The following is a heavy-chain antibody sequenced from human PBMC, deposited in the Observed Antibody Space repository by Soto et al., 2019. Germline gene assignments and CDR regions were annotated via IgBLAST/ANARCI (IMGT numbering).Heavy chain of an antibody. CDR1: GGSISSGDYY. J-gene: IGHJ6*02. CDR3: ARGRKTYYDFWSGYQRPGGMDV. D-gene: IGHD3-3*01. V-gene: IGHV4-30-4*01. Sequence: PSETLSLTCTVSGGSISSGDYYWSWIRQPPGKGLEWIGYIYYSGSTYYNPSLKSRVTISVDTSKNQFSMKLSSVTAADTAEYYCARGRKTYYDFWSGYQRPGGMDVWGQGTTVTVSS. CDR2: IYYSGST.